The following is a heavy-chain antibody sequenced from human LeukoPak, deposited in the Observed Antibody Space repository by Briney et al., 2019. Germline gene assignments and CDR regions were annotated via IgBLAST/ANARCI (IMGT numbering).Heavy chain of an antibody. Sequence: GGSLRLSCAASGFTFSSYSMSWVRQAPGKGLEWVSSISSSSSYIYYADSVKGRFTISRDNAKNSLYLQMNSLRAEDTAVYYCARDRYYYGSGFDYWGQGTLVTVSS. CDR2: ISSSSSYI. CDR3: ARDRYYYGSGFDY. V-gene: IGHV3-21*01. CDR1: GFTFSSYS. D-gene: IGHD3-10*01. J-gene: IGHJ4*02.